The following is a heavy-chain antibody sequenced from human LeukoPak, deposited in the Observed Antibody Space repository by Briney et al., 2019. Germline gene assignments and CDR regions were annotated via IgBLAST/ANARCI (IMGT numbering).Heavy chain of an antibody. J-gene: IGHJ4*02. CDR2: ISHSGDT. CDR3: AREHCAGGYCYFLDY. CDR1: DYPISSCYF. D-gene: IGHD2/OR15-2a*01. V-gene: IGHV4-38-2*02. Sequence: PSETLSLTCAVSDYPISSCYFWGWIRQAPGQGLEWIATISHSGDTYFNPSLKSRTIVSIDTSKNQFSLKLTSVTAADTAVYYCAREHCAGGYCYFLDYWGQGTLVTVSS.